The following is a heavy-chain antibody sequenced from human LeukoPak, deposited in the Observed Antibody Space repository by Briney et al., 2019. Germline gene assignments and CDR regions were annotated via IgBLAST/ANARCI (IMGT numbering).Heavy chain of an antibody. Sequence: SETLSLTCTVSGGSISSYYWSWIRQPPGKGLEWIGYIYYSGSTNYNPSLKSRVTISVDTAKKQFSLKLSPLTAAYTAVYYCARHVWWELPAYFDSWGQGTLVTVSS. D-gene: IGHD1-26*01. CDR2: IYYSGST. J-gene: IGHJ4*02. V-gene: IGHV4-59*08. CDR3: ARHVWWELPAYFDS. CDR1: GGSISSYY.